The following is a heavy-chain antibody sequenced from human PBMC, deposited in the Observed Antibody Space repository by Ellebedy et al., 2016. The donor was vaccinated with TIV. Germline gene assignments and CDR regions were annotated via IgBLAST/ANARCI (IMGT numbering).Heavy chain of an antibody. CDR2: LNSDGSST. D-gene: IGHD6-19*01. J-gene: IGHJ2*01. CDR3: ARAGSSGWEAYFDL. Sequence: LSLTCAASVFTFTQYWLHWVRQAPGKGPVWVSRLNSDGSSTTYADSVKGRFTISIDNAKNTLYLQMNSLRAEDTAVYYCARAGSSGWEAYFDLWGRGTLVTVSS. CDR1: VFTFTQYW. V-gene: IGHV3-74*01.